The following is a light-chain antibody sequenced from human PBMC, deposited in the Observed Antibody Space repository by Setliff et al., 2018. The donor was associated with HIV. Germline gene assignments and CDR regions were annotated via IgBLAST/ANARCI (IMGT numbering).Light chain of an antibody. V-gene: IGLV3-21*01. CDR2: FDS. Sequence: SYELTQPPSVSVAPGKTASITCAGANIGSKTVHWYRLKPGQAPMLVINFDSDRPSGIPERFSGSKSGNTATLTISRVEAGDEADYYCQLWGSERAHPYVFGTGTKVTVL. CDR3: QLWGSERAHPYV. J-gene: IGLJ1*01. CDR1: NIGSKT.